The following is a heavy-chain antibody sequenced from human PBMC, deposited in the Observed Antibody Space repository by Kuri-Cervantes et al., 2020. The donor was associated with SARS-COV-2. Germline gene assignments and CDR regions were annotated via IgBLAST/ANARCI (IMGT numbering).Heavy chain of an antibody. CDR3: AGAGYNWNLSYFDY. J-gene: IGHJ4*02. CDR2: IRSKTYGGTT. V-gene: IGHV3-49*04. CDR1: GYTFSSYA. Sequence: GESLKISCAASGYTFSSYAMSWVRQAPGKGLEWVGFIRSKTYGGTTEYAASVKGRFTISRDDSKSIVYLQMNSLKTEDTAVYYCAGAGYNWNLSYFDYWGQGTLVTVSS. D-gene: IGHD1-20*01.